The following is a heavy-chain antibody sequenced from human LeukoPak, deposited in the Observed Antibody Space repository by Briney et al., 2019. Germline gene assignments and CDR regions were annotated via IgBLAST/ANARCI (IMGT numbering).Heavy chain of an antibody. CDR1: GGTFSSYA. J-gene: IGHJ3*02. D-gene: IGHD3-22*01. CDR2: IIPIFGTA. Sequence: GASVKVSCKASGGTFSSYAISWVRQAPGQGLEWMGGIIPIFGTANYAQKFQGRVTITTDESTSTAYMELSSLRSEDTAVYYCARDQERYYYDSSGYRGAFDIWGQGTMVTVSS. V-gene: IGHV1-69*05. CDR3: ARDQERYYYDSSGYRGAFDI.